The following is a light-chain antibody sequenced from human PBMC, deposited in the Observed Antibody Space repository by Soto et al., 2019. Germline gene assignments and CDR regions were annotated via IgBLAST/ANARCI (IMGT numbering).Light chain of an antibody. J-gene: IGKJ1*01. CDR2: KAS. CDR1: QSLLHSNGYNY. Sequence: DIVMTQSPLSLPVTPGEPASISCRSSQSLLHSNGYNYLNWFVQKPGKAPKLLIYKASTLKSGVPSRFSGSGSGTVFTLTISSLQPDDFATYYCQHYNSYSEAFGQGTKVDIK. V-gene: IGKV2-28*01. CDR3: QHYNSYSEA.